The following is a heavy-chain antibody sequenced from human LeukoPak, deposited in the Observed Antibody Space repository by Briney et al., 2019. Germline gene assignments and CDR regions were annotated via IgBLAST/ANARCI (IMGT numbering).Heavy chain of an antibody. V-gene: IGHV3-66*01. Sequence: GGSLRLSCAASGFTVSSTYMSWVRQAPGKGLEWVSVIYSGGFTYYADSVKGRFTISRDNAKNSLYLQMNSLRAEDTAVYYCARGPAATIYYYMDVWGKGTTVTVSS. CDR3: ARGPAATIYYYMDV. CDR2: IYSGGFT. CDR1: GFTVSSTY. J-gene: IGHJ6*03. D-gene: IGHD5-12*01.